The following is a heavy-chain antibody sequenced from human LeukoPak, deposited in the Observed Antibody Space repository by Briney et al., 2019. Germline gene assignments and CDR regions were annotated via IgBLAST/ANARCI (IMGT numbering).Heavy chain of an antibody. CDR3: ARDVVATIGYFDY. Sequence: GGSLRLSCAASGITFSTSTMNWVRQAPGKGLEWVSYISGSSSTIYYADSVKGRFTVSRDNAGNSLFLQMNNLRDDDTAVYFCARDVVATIGYFDYWGQGTLVTVSS. V-gene: IGHV3-48*02. CDR2: ISGSSSTI. CDR1: GITFSTST. J-gene: IGHJ4*02. D-gene: IGHD5-12*01.